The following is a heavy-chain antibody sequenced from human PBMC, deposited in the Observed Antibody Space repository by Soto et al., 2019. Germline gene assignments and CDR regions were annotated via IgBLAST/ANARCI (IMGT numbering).Heavy chain of an antibody. Sequence: EVQLVESGGGLVQPGGSLRLYCAASGFTFSSYWMHWVRQAPGKGLVWVSRINSDGSSTSYADSVKGRFTISRDNAKNTLYLQMNSLRAEDTAVYYCARGHCSSTSCYVIHYYYYMDVWGKGTTVTVSS. J-gene: IGHJ6*03. D-gene: IGHD2-2*01. CDR1: GFTFSSYW. CDR3: ARGHCSSTSCYVIHYYYYMDV. CDR2: INSDGSST. V-gene: IGHV3-74*01.